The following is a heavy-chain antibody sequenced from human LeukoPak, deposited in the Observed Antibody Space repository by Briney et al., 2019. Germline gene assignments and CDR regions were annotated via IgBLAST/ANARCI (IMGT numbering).Heavy chain of an antibody. V-gene: IGHV3-21*01. CDR2: ISSSSSYI. CDR1: GFTFSASD. D-gene: IGHD1-26*01. Sequence: KPGGSLRLSCAASGFTFSASDMNWVRQTPGKGLEWVSSISSSSSYIYYADSVKGRFTISRDNAKNSLYLQMNSLRAEDTAVYYCARVSGSYFDLDYWGQGTLVTVSS. J-gene: IGHJ4*02. CDR3: ARVSGSYFDLDY.